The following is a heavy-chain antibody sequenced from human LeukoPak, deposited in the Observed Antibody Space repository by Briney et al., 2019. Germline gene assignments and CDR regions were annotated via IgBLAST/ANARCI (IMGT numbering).Heavy chain of an antibody. CDR1: GGSISSSSYY. J-gene: IGHJ4*02. D-gene: IGHD2-21*02. Sequence: TSGTLSLTCTVSGGSISSSSYYWGWIRQPPGKGLEWIGSIYYSGSTYYNPSLKSRVTISVDTSKNQFSLKLSSVTAADTAVYYCASWACSGDCYFDYWGQGTLVTVSS. CDR2: IYYSGST. V-gene: IGHV4-39*01. CDR3: ASWACSGDCYFDY.